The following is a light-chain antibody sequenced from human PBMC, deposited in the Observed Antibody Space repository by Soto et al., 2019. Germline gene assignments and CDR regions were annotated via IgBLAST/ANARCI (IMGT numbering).Light chain of an antibody. CDR2: GAS. Sequence: EIVLTQSPGTLSLSPGERATRSCRASQSVSSSYLAWYQQKPGQAPRLLIYGASSRATGIPDRFSGSGSGTDFTLTISRLEPEDFAVYYCQQYRSSLYTFGQGTKLEIK. CDR3: QQYRSSLYT. V-gene: IGKV3-20*01. CDR1: QSVSSSY. J-gene: IGKJ2*01.